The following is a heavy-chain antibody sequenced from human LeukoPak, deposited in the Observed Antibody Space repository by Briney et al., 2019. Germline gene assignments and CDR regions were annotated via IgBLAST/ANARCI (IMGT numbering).Heavy chain of an antibody. D-gene: IGHD3-3*01. CDR2: ISWNSGSI. CDR1: GFTFDDYA. V-gene: IGHV3-9*01. CDR3: AKDIVRRYDFWSGLTPQFDY. J-gene: IGHJ4*02. Sequence: PGRSLRLSCAASGFTFDDYAMHWVRQAPGKGLEGVSGISWNSGSIGYADSVKGRFTISRDNAKNSLYLQMNSLRAEDTALYYCAKDIVRRYDFWSGLTPQFDYWGQGTLVTVSS.